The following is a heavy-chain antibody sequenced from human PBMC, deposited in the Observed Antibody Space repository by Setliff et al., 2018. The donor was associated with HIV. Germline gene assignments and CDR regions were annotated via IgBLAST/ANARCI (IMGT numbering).Heavy chain of an antibody. V-gene: IGHV3-53*01. CDR2: IYAGGST. J-gene: IGHJ6*02. D-gene: IGHD3-10*02. Sequence: LRLSCAASGLTDTYNYMSWVRQAPGTGLEWVSVIYAGGSTYYADSVKGRFTISRDNSKNMLYLQMDSLRAEDTAVYYCARGRNRDYVVYGMDVWGQGTTVTVSS. CDR1: GLTDTYNY. CDR3: ARGRNRDYVVYGMDV.